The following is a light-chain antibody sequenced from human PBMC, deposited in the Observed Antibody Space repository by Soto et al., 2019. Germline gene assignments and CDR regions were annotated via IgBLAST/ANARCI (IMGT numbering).Light chain of an antibody. CDR2: GSS. CDR3: QHYNNWLGT. V-gene: IGKV3-15*01. CDR1: QSVIST. Sequence: EIVVTQSPALLSVPPGERVTLSCSASQSVISTIAWYQKKLGQAPMLLIYGSSTRATGIQARFSGSGSGTEFFRTISSLPSEDFAMYYWQHYNNWLGTFGGGTKVEIK. J-gene: IGKJ4*01.